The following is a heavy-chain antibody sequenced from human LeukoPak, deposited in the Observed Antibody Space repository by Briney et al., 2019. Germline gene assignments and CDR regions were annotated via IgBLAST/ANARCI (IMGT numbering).Heavy chain of an antibody. CDR3: ARDGRGYCTNGVCYIADY. CDR2: IWYDGSNK. D-gene: IGHD2-8*01. Sequence: GGSLRLSCAASGFTFSSCGMHWVRQAPGKGLEWVAVIWYDGSNKYYADSVKGRFTISRDNSKNTLYLQMNSLRAEDTAVYYCARDGRGYCTNGVCYIADYWGQGTLVTVSS. CDR1: GFTFSSCG. J-gene: IGHJ4*02. V-gene: IGHV3-33*01.